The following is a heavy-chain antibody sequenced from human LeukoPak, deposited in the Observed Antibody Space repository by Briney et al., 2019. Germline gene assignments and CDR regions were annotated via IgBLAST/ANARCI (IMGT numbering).Heavy chain of an antibody. CDR2: ISGSGGST. CDR1: GFTFSSYA. D-gene: IGHD5-12*01. CDR3: VRQPSGYDLRNDY. V-gene: IGHV3-23*01. J-gene: IGHJ4*02. Sequence: GGSLRLSCAASGFTFSSYAMRWVRQAPGKGLEWVSAISGSGGSTYYADSVKGRFTISRDNSKNTLYLQMNSLRAEDTAVYYCVRQPSGYDLRNDYWGQGTLVTVSS.